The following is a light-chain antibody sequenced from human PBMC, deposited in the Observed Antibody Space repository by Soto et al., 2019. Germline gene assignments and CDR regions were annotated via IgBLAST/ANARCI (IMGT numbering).Light chain of an antibody. CDR1: KCLLQSGRYNY. CDR3: MQALQTPT. Sequence: EIVMTQSPLSLTVIPGQPDSIVCRSIKCLLQSGRYNYVDWYLQKPGQSPQILIYLGSNRASGVPGRFRGSGSGTDFTLQISRVEAEDVGVYYCMQALQTPTFGQGTRLEIK. CDR2: LGS. J-gene: IGKJ5*01. V-gene: IGKV2-28*01.